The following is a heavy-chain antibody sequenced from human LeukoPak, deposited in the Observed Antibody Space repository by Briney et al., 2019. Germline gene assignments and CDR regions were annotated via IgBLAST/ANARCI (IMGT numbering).Heavy chain of an antibody. J-gene: IGHJ4*02. CDR2: ISGSGGST. D-gene: IGHD6-19*01. V-gene: IGHV3-23*01. Sequence: PGGSLRLSCAASGFTFSSYAMSWVRQAPGKGLEWVSAISGSGGSTYYADSVKGRFTISRDNSKNTLYLQMNSLRAEDTAVYYCASNDAGSESSGWYPLDYWGQGTLVTVSS. CDR1: GFTFSSYA. CDR3: ASNDAGSESSGWYPLDY.